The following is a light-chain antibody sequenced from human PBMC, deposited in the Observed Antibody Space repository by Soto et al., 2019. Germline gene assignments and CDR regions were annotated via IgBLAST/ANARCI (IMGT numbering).Light chain of an antibody. Sequence: QSVLTQPASVSGSPGQSITISCTGTSSDVGGYNYVSWYQQHPAKAPKLMIYEVSNRPSGVSNRFSGSKSGNTASLTISGLQAEDEADYYCSSYTNINTRACVFGTGTKVTVL. CDR2: EVS. CDR3: SSYTNINTRACV. V-gene: IGLV2-14*01. CDR1: SSDVGGYNY. J-gene: IGLJ1*01.